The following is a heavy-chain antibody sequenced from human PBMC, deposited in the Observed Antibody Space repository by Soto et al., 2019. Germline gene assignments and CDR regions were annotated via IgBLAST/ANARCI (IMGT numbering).Heavy chain of an antibody. CDR1: GFTFTNYA. Sequence: EVQLLESGGGLLQPGGSLRLSCAASGFTFTNYAMNWVRQAPGKGLEWVSTIHSSDGNTYYSDSVKGRFTISRDNSKSTLYLQMGSLRAEDTAVYYCAKGGVYCTTSRCARGRFDSWGQGTLVTVSS. CDR3: AKGGVYCTTSRCARGRFDS. D-gene: IGHD2-8*01. CDR2: IHSSDGNT. V-gene: IGHV3-23*05. J-gene: IGHJ4*02.